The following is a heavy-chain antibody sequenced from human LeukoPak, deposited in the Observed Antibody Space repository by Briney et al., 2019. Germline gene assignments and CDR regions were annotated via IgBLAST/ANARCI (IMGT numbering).Heavy chain of an antibody. Sequence: GGSLRLSCAASGFTFSSYSMNWVRQAPGKGLEWVSSISSSSSYIHYADSVKGRFSISRDNAKNSLYLQMNSLRAEDTAVYYCASLLPAGYFDYWGQGTLVTVSS. CDR2: ISSSSSYI. V-gene: IGHV3-21*01. D-gene: IGHD1-14*01. CDR1: GFTFSSYS. J-gene: IGHJ4*02. CDR3: ASLLPAGYFDY.